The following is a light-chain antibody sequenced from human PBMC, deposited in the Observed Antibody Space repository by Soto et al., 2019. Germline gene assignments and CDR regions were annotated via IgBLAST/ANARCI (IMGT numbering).Light chain of an antibody. J-gene: IGKJ1*01. CDR3: QKYNNAAWT. V-gene: IGKV1-27*01. CDR2: TAS. Sequence: DLQMTQSPSSLSASVGDSVTITCRASQGISNYLDWYQQKPGKVPKLLIYTASTLQSGVPSRFSGSGSRTAFPLTSSSLQPEDVAHYSGQKYNNAAWTFGQGTKVDIK. CDR1: QGISNY.